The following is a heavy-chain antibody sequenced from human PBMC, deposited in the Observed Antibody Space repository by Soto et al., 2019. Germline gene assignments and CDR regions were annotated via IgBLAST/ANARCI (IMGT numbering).Heavy chain of an antibody. J-gene: IGHJ6*02. CDR1: GFKFGDYA. D-gene: IGHD6-25*01. V-gene: IGHV3-9*01. CDR2: VSWNSEIV. CDR3: AKDRGPCSGNKCSSLYYYYGMDV. Sequence: GGSLRLSCEASGFKFGDYAMHWVRQAPGKGLEWVSGVSWNSEIVGYADSVKGRFTISRDNAKNSLYLEMNSLRTEDTALYYCAKDRGPCSGNKCSSLYYYYGMDVWGQGTTVTVPS.